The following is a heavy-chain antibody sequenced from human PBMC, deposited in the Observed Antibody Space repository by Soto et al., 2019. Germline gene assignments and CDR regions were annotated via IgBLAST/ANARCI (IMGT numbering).Heavy chain of an antibody. CDR2: IGTSSSYI. V-gene: IGHV3-21*01. J-gene: IGHJ6*02. CDR1: GFTFSSYT. Sequence: PGGSLRLSCAASGFTFSSYTMNWVRQAPGRGLEWVSSIGTSSSYIYYADSVKGRFTISRDNAKNSLFLQMNGLRAGDTAVYYCARDSVRDYLYYYYGMDVWGQGTTVTVSS. CDR3: ARDSVRDYLYYYYGMDV. D-gene: IGHD4-17*01.